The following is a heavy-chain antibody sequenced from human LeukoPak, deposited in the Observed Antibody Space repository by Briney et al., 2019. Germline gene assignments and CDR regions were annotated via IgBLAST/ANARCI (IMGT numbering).Heavy chain of an antibody. V-gene: IGHV3-9*01. CDR3: ARSLGYCSSTSCYFSYYGMDV. CDR2: ISWNSGSI. Sequence: GGSLRLSCAASGFTFDDYAMHWVRQAPGKGLEWVSGISWNSGSIGYADSVKGRFTISRDNAKNSLYLQMNSLRAEDTALYYCARSLGYCSSTSCYFSYYGMDVWGQGTTVTVSS. D-gene: IGHD2-2*01. CDR1: GFTFDDYA. J-gene: IGHJ6*02.